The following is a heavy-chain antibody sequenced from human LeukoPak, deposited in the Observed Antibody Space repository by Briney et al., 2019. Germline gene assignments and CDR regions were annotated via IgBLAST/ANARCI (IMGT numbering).Heavy chain of an antibody. Sequence: PSETLSLTCTVSGGSISSSSYYWGWIRQPPGKGLEWIGYIYYSGSTYYNPSLKSRVTISVDTSKNQLSLKLSSVTAADTAVYYCARGAVLFDYWGQGTLVTVSS. CDR2: IYYSGST. CDR3: ARGAVLFDY. V-gene: IGHV4-31*03. J-gene: IGHJ4*02. D-gene: IGHD6-19*01. CDR1: GGSISSSSYY.